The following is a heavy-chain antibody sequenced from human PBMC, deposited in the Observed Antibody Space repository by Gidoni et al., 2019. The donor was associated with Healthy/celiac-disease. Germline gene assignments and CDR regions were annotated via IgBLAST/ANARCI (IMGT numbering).Heavy chain of an antibody. Sequence: QVQLVESGSGVVQHGGALSLSCAGSGFTFSCYGMHWVRPASGKGLEWVAVIWYDGSNKYDADSVKGRFTIPRDNSKNTLYLQMNSLRAEDTAVYYCARLGSFKAPEYYFDYWGQGTLVTVSS. D-gene: IGHD3-10*01. CDR2: IWYDGSNK. V-gene: IGHV3-33*01. J-gene: IGHJ4*02. CDR3: ARLGSFKAPEYYFDY. CDR1: GFTFSCYG.